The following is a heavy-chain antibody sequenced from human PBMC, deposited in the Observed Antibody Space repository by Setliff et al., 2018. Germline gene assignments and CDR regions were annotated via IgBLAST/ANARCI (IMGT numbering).Heavy chain of an antibody. CDR2: IYHRGRT. CDR3: ASPRRDDLDSPFDAFDL. V-gene: IGHV4-38-2*01. CDR1: GISISSGHY. Sequence: SETLSLTCDVSGISISSGHYWGWIRQPPGKGLEWIATIYHRGRTYYNPSLDSRVTISLDTSKNHFSLRLRSVTAADTAAYYCASPRRDDLDSPFDAFDLWGQGTKVTVSS. J-gene: IGHJ3*01. D-gene: IGHD3-3*01.